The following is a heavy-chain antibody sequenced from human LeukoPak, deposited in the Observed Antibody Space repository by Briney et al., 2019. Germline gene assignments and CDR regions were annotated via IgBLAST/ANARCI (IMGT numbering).Heavy chain of an antibody. CDR1: GGTFSSYT. J-gene: IGHJ5*02. CDR3: ARVLTAAISGWFDP. V-gene: IGHV1-69*02. Sequence: ASLKVSCKASGGTFSSYTISWVRQAPGQGLEWMGRIIPILGIANYAQKFQGRVTITADKSTSTAYMELSSLRSEDTAVYYCARVLTAAISGWFDPWGQGTLVTVSS. CDR2: IIPILGIA. D-gene: IGHD2-2*02.